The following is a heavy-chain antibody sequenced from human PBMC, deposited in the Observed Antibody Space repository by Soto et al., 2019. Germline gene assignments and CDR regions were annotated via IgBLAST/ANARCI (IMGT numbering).Heavy chain of an antibody. Sequence: ASVKVSCKASGYTFTGDYRHWVRQAPGQGLEWMGWINPNSGGTNYAQKFQGWVTMTRDTSISTAYMELSRLRSDDTAVYYCARANGGYYDFWSGYRRDYGMDVWGQGTTVTVSS. V-gene: IGHV1-2*04. CDR1: GYTFTGDY. D-gene: IGHD3-3*01. CDR3: ARANGGYYDFWSGYRRDYGMDV. J-gene: IGHJ6*02. CDR2: INPNSGGT.